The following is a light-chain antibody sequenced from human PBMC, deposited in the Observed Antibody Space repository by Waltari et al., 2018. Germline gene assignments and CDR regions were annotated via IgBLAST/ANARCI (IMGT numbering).Light chain of an antibody. CDR3: SAYAGSDNCV. J-gene: IGLJ1*01. Sequence: QSALTQPPSASGSPGQSVTISCPGTRRDVGGNNLVSWYQQHPGKAPKLIIYEVNERPSGVPDRFSGFKSGNTASLTVSGLQPEDEADYYCSAYAGSDNCVFGTGTKVTVL. CDR1: RRDVGGNNL. V-gene: IGLV2-8*01. CDR2: EVN.